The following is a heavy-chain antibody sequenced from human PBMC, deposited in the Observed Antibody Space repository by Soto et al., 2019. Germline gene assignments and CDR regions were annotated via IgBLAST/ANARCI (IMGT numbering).Heavy chain of an antibody. Sequence: SETLSLTCTVSGASISSGGYYWSWIRQHPGKGLEWIGYIYHSGTTSYNPSLKSRLTMSVDTSENQFSLKLSSVTAADTAVYYCARDYSGYGWFDSWGQGALVTVSS. CDR3: ARDYSGYGWFDS. CDR2: IYHSGTT. J-gene: IGHJ5*01. D-gene: IGHD5-12*01. V-gene: IGHV4-31*03. CDR1: GASISSGGYY.